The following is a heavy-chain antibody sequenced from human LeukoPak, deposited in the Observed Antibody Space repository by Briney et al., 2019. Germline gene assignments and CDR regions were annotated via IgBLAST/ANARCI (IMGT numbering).Heavy chain of an antibody. V-gene: IGHV3-30*02. Sequence: HPGGSLRLSCAASGFTFSSYGMHWVRQAPGKGLEWVSFIRFDGNNHYHADSVKGRFTISRDNAESSVYLHVNSLRVEDTAIYYCVRGDKRDYWDQGTLVTVAS. J-gene: IGHJ4*01. CDR2: IRFDGNNH. CDR3: VRGDKRDY. CDR1: GFTFSSYG. D-gene: IGHD5-24*01.